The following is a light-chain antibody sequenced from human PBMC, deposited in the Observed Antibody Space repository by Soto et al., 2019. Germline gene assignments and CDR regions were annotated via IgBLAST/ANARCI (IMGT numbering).Light chain of an antibody. CDR3: QQYSRAPLT. CDR2: GAS. V-gene: IGKV3-20*01. J-gene: IGKJ1*01. CDR1: QSIDNNY. Sequence: EIVLTHSPGTMSLSPGERSTLSCRARQSIDNNYLAWYQQKPRQAPRIVIYGASTRATDIPERFSASGSGTDFTLSISRLEHEDFAVYYGQQYSRAPLTVGQGTKVEI.